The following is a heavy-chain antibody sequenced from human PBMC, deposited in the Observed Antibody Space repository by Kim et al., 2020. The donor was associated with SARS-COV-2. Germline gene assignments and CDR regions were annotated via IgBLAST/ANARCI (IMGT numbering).Heavy chain of an antibody. CDR1: GYTFTGYY. CDR3: ARGGRRGFGGVIVNPQPFDY. Sequence: ASVKVSCKAAGYTFTGYYMHWVRQAPGQGLEWMGRINPNSGGTNYAQKFQGRVTMTRDTSISTAYMELSRLRSDDTAVYYCARGGRRGFGGVIVNPQPFDYWGQGTLVTVSS. J-gene: IGHJ4*02. V-gene: IGHV1-2*06. CDR2: INPNSGGT. D-gene: IGHD3-16*02.